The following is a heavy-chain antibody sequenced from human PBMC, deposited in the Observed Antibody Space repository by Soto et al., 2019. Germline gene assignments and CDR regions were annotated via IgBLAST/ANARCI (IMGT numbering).Heavy chain of an antibody. CDR3: STRAYDTNGYYRFDP. CDR2: INHSGRV. Sequence: PSETLSLTCAVYGGSFSGHSWTWIRQSPGKGLEWIGDINHSGRVNYGPSLKSRVTISLDTSKNQFSPTLSAVTAADTAMYYCSTRAYDTNGYYRFDPWGQGTLVTVSS. CDR1: GGSFSGHS. J-gene: IGHJ5*01. D-gene: IGHD3-22*01. V-gene: IGHV4-34*01.